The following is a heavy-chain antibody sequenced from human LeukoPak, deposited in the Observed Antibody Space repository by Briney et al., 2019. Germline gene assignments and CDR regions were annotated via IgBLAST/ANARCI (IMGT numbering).Heavy chain of an antibody. Sequence: SETLSLTCAVYGGSFSGYYWSWIRQPPGKGREWIGEINHSGSTNYNPSLKSRVTISVDTSKNQFSLKLSSVTAADTAVYYCARAETYYVWGSYRPNWFDPWGQGTLVTVSS. CDR3: ARAETYYVWGSYRPNWFDP. V-gene: IGHV4-34*01. CDR2: INHSGST. J-gene: IGHJ5*02. CDR1: GGSFSGYY. D-gene: IGHD3-16*02.